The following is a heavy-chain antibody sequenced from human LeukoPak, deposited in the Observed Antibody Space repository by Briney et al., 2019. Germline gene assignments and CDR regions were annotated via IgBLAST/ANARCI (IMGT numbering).Heavy chain of an antibody. V-gene: IGHV4-31*03. CDR3: ARSSLYDSSGYYERVYFDY. J-gene: IGHJ4*02. CDR2: IYYSGST. Sequence: SQTLSLTCTVSGVSISSGGYYWSWIRQHPGKGLEWIGYIYYSGSTYYNPSLKSRVTISVDTSKNQFSLKLSSVTAADTAVYYCARSSLYDSSGYYERVYFDYWGQGTLVTVSS. CDR1: GVSISSGGYY. D-gene: IGHD3-22*01.